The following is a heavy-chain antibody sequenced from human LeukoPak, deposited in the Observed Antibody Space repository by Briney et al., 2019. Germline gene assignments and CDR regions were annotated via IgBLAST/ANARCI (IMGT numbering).Heavy chain of an antibody. CDR1: GGSISSYY. CDR3: ARARVRSYSYDSSGFYTSDWHFDL. D-gene: IGHD3-22*01. V-gene: IGHV4-59*08. Sequence: SETLSLTCTVSGGSISSYYWSWIRQPPGKGLEWIGYIYYSGSTNYNPSLKSRVTISVDTSKNQVSLKLSSVTAADTAVYYCARARVRSYSYDSSGFYTSDWHFDLWGRGTLVTVSS. CDR2: IYYSGST. J-gene: IGHJ2*01.